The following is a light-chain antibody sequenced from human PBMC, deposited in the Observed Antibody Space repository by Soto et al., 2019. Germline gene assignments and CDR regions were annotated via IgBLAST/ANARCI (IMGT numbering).Light chain of an antibody. Sequence: ALTQPASVCGSPGQSITISCTGTSSDVGGDNFVSWYQQQSGKAPKLMIHEVSNRHSGVSNRFSGSKSGNTASLTISGLQAEDEAAYYCSSFTRSRAYVFGSGTKVTVL. J-gene: IGLJ1*01. CDR2: EVS. CDR1: SSDVGGDNF. V-gene: IGLV2-14*01. CDR3: SSFTRSRAYV.